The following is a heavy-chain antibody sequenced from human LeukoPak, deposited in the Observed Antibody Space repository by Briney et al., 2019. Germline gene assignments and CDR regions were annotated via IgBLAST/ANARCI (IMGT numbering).Heavy chain of an antibody. V-gene: IGHV3-7*01. CDR2: IKQDGSKK. J-gene: IGHJ4*02. D-gene: IGHD2-21*01. Sequence: GGSLRLSCAASGFTFRSYWMSWVRQAPGKGLEWVANIKQDGSKKYYVDSVKGRFTISRDNAKSSLYLQMNSLRAEDTAVYYCARDPHLIEDGLDYWGQGTLVTVSS. CDR3: ARDPHLIEDGLDY. CDR1: GFTFRSYW.